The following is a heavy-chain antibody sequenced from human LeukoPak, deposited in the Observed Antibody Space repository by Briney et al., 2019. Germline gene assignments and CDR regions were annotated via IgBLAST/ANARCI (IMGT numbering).Heavy chain of an antibody. V-gene: IGHV3-74*01. CDR1: GFTFSSYW. D-gene: IGHD6-13*01. Sequence: GGSLRLSCAASGFTFSSYWMHWVRQAPGKGLVWVSRINTDGSSTSYADSVKGRFTISRDNAKNTLYLQMNSLRAEDTAVYYCARDSLKSALSSSSWWPDYYYYYGMDVWGQGTTVTVSS. CDR3: ARDSLKSALSSSSWWPDYYYYYGMDV. CDR2: INTDGSST. J-gene: IGHJ6*02.